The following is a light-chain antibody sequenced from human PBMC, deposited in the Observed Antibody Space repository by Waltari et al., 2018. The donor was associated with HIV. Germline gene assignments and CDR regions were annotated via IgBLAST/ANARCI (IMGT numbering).Light chain of an antibody. CDR1: SSTNGAGYD. Sequence: QSVLTHPPSVSGDPGPRIPLSSTGSSSTNGAGYDVHWYQQLPGTAPKLLIYGNSNRPSGVPDRFSGSKSGTSASLAITGLQAEDEADYYCQSYDSGFVVFGGGTKLTVL. V-gene: IGLV1-40*01. J-gene: IGLJ2*01. CDR3: QSYDSGFVV. CDR2: GNS.